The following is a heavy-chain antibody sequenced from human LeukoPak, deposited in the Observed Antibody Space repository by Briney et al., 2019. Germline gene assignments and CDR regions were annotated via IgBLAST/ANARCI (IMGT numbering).Heavy chain of an antibody. CDR1: GGSLSGYY. CDR2: INHSGST. Sequence: NPSETLSLTCAVYGGSLSGYYWSWIRQPPGKGLEWIGEINHSGSTNYNPSLKSRVTISVDTSKNQFSLKLSSVTAADTAVYYCARGRGYSYGPRPGWFDPWGQGTLVTVSS. V-gene: IGHV4-34*01. J-gene: IGHJ5*02. CDR3: ARGRGYSYGPRPGWFDP. D-gene: IGHD5-18*01.